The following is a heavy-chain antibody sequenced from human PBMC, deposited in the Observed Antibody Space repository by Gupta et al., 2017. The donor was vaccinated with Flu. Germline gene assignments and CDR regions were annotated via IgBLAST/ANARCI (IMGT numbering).Heavy chain of an antibody. V-gene: IGHV1-46*01. CDR1: GFSFISHY. CDR2: FNPADGGT. Sequence: QVQVVQSGAEVKKPGASVKISCKASGFSFISHYVQWVRQVSGQGLEWMGLFNPADGGTSFTQLFQDRVTVTGDSSGSVVNMELSRLTPEDTAVYYCVSSFVYWGQGTLVIVSS. CDR3: VSSFVY. J-gene: IGHJ4*02.